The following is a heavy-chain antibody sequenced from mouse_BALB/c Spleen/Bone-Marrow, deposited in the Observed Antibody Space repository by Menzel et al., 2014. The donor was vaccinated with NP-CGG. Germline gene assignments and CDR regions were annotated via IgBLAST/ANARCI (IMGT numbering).Heavy chain of an antibody. CDR2: ISSGGGST. CDR1: GFAFSSYD. J-gene: IGHJ2*01. CDR3: ARHRYYFDY. V-gene: IGHV5-12-1*01. Sequence: EVQGVESGGGLVKPGGSLKLSCAASGFAFSSYDMSWVRQTPEKRLEWAAYISSGGGSTYYPDTVKGRFTISRDNAKNTLYLQMSSLKSEDTAMYYCARHRYYFDYWGQGTTLTVSS.